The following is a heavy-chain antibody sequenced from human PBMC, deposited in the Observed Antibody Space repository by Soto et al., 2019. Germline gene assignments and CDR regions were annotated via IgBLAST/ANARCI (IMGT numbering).Heavy chain of an antibody. D-gene: IGHD1-26*01. CDR2: FNHSGDT. Sequence: TSETLSLTCAVSGSSIGSSYYWGWIRQPPGKALEWIGEFNHSGDTNYNPSLTGRVTISVDTSKNQLFLNLSSVTAADTAMYFCARHHVRGRTIAGAAEFWGQGTLVTVSS. CDR1: GSSIGSSYY. J-gene: IGHJ4*02. CDR3: ARHHVRGRTIAGAAEF. V-gene: IGHV4-34*01.